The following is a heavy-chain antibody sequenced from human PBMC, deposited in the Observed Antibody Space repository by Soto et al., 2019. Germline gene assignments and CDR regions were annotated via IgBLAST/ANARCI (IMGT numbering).Heavy chain of an antibody. CDR3: ARGNIAAALVY. CDR1: GGSISGHY. V-gene: IGHV4-34*01. CDR2: INHSGRT. D-gene: IGHD6-13*01. Sequence: QVQLQQWGAGLLKPSETLSLTCAVYGGSISGHYWNWIRQPPGKGLEWIGEINHSGRTNYNPSLKRRVTISGDTSKNQFSLNLGSVTAADTAVYYCARGNIAAALVYWGQGTLVTVSS. J-gene: IGHJ4*02.